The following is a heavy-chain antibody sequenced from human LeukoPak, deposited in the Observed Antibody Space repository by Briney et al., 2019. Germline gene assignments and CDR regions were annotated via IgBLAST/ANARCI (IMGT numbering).Heavy chain of an antibody. CDR1: GFTFSNYA. V-gene: IGHV3-23*01. Sequence: PGGSLRLSCAASGFTFSNYAMSWVRQAPGKGLEWVSAIVGSGGGTYYADSVKGRFSISRDNSKNTLFLQMNSLRVEDTALYYCSKWGDYDVLTGYYDSDFWGQGTLVTVSS. CDR3: SKWGDYDVLTGYYDSDF. D-gene: IGHD3-9*01. J-gene: IGHJ4*02. CDR2: IVGSGGGT.